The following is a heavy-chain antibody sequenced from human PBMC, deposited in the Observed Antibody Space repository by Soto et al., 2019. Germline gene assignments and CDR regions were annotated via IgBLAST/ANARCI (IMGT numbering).Heavy chain of an antibody. CDR3: ARDLGSGYDPGDY. CDR1: GDTFTIFA. CDR2: IIPTIGTT. Sequence: QVQLVQSGAEVKKPGSSVKVSCKASGDTFTIFAISWVRQAPGQGLEWRGGIIPTIGTTNYAERFQGRITITGVESTGTDYMELSSLKSEGTAVYYCARDLGSGYDPGDYWGQGTLVTVSS. V-gene: IGHV1-69*12. J-gene: IGHJ4*02. D-gene: IGHD5-12*01.